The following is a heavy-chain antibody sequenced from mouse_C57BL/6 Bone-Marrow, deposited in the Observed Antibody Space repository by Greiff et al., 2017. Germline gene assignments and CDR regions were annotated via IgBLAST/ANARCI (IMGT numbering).Heavy chain of an antibody. CDR2: IWSGGST. CDR1: GFSLTSYG. D-gene: IGHD4-1*01. CDR3: ALTGTYYFDY. Sequence: QVHVQQSGPGLVQPSQSLSITCTVSGFSLTSYGVHWVHQSPGQGLEWLGVIWSGGSTAYNAAFISRLSISKDNSKSQVFFKMNSLQADDTAIYYCALTGTYYFDYWGQGTTLTVSS. J-gene: IGHJ2*01. V-gene: IGHV2-2*01.